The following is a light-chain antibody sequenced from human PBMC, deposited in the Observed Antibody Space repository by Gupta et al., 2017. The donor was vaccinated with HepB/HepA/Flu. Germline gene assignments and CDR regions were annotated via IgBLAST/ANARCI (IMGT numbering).Light chain of an antibody. CDR2: EVS. J-gene: IGLJ2*01. CDR1: SSDVGYYNL. CDR3: CSYAGGSPYLI. Sequence: QSALTQPASVSGSPGQSITMSCTGTSSDVGYYNLVSWYQQPPGKAPRLIIYEVSKRPSGVSNRFSGSKSGNTASLTISGLQAEDEAYDYCCSYAGGSPYLIFGGGTKLNVL. V-gene: IGLV2-23*02.